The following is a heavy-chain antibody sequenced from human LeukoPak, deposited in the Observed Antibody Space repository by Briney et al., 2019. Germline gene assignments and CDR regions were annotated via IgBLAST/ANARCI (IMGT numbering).Heavy chain of an antibody. J-gene: IGHJ4*02. D-gene: IGHD6-6*01. CDR1: GFTFDDYA. CDR2: ISGSGGST. CDR3: AKAGGIAARRGYFDY. V-gene: IGHV3-23*01. Sequence: TGGSLRLSCAASGFTFDDYAMHWVRQAPGKGLEWVSAISGSGGSTYYADSVKGRFTISRDNSKNTLYLQMNSLRAEDTAVYYCAKAGGIAARRGYFDYWGQGTLVTVSS.